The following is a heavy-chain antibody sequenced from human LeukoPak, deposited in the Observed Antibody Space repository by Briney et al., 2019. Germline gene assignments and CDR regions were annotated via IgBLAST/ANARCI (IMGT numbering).Heavy chain of an antibody. D-gene: IGHD5-24*01. CDR3: ARASNQWLQLR. CDR1: GFTLSNYL. Sequence: GGSLRLSCVDSGFTLSNYLMIGVRQAPGKEREGVANVQQEGGQKRQQHFVRGRFTDSRDNAQTSLYPHMNSMSAEDTVVYYWARASNQWLQLRWGQGTLVTVSS. J-gene: IGHJ4*02. V-gene: IGHV3-7*05. CDR2: VQQEGGQK.